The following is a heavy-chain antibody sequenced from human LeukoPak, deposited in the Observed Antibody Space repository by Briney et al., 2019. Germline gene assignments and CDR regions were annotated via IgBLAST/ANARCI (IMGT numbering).Heavy chain of an antibody. D-gene: IGHD1-14*01. Sequence: GGSLRLSSAASGITFTSAWTGWVRQAPGKGPERVGRIKSKNDGGTTDYAAPVRGRFTISTDDSKITSYLQMNNLKIEDTAVYYCTTDGGITIRPLFDFWGQGTLVTVSS. CDR1: GITFTSAW. CDR3: TTDGGITIRPLFDF. J-gene: IGHJ4*02. V-gene: IGHV3-15*01. CDR2: IKSKNDGGTT.